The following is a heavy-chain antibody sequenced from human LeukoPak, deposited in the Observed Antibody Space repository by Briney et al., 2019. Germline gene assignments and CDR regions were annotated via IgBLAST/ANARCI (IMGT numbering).Heavy chain of an antibody. CDR3: AKYRLLIYDILTGPTLYYYGMDV. J-gene: IGHJ6*02. Sequence: PGGSLRLSCAASGFTFSSYAMSWVRQAPGKGLEWVSAISGSGGSTYYADSVKGRFTISRDNSKNTLYLQMNSLRAEDTAVYYCAKYRLLIYDILTGPTLYYYGMDVWGQGTTVTVSS. D-gene: IGHD3-9*01. V-gene: IGHV3-23*01. CDR1: GFTFSSYA. CDR2: ISGSGGST.